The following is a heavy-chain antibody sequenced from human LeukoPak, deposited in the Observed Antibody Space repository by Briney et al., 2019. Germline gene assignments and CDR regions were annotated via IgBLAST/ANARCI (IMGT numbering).Heavy chain of an antibody. Sequence: GGSLRLYCAASGFTFSSYGMHWVRQAPGKGLEWVAVIWYDGSNKYYADSVKGRFTISRDNSKNTLYLQMNSLRAEDTAVYYCARDSGSYPGAFDIWGQGTMVTVSS. D-gene: IGHD1-26*01. V-gene: IGHV3-33*01. J-gene: IGHJ3*02. CDR2: IWYDGSNK. CDR1: GFTFSSYG. CDR3: ARDSGSYPGAFDI.